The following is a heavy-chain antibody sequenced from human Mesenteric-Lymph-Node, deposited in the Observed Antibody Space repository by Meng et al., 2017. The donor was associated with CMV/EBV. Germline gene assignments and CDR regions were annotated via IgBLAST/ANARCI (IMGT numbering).Heavy chain of an antibody. Sequence: GSLRLSCAVRGGSFSDYYWNWIRQPPGKGLEWIGQINGRGSTRYNPSLKSRVTMSLDTSNNQFSLKLSSVTAADTAVYYCARVAVAVTYYFDYWGQGTLVTVSS. J-gene: IGHJ4*02. CDR1: GGSFSDYY. D-gene: IGHD6-19*01. CDR3: ARVAVAVTYYFDY. CDR2: INGRGST. V-gene: IGHV4-34*01.